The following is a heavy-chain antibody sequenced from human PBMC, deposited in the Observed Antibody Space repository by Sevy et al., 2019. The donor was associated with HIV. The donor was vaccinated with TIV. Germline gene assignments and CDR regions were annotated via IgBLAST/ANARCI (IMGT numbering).Heavy chain of an antibody. CDR3: ARDDTYSVPARYHYSYMDV. CDR2: ISPYNGYT. J-gene: IGHJ6*03. D-gene: IGHD1-26*01. CDR1: GYSFISYG. Sequence: ASVKVSCKASGYSFISYGINWVRQAPGQGLEWMGWISPYNGYTTSAQKFQDRVTLTTDTSTSTAYMELRSLRSDDTAVYYCARDDTYSVPARYHYSYMDVWGKGTTVTVSS. V-gene: IGHV1-18*01.